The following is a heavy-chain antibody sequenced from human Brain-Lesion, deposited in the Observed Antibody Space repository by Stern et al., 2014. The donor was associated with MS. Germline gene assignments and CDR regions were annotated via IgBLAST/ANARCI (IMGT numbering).Heavy chain of an antibody. Sequence: VQLVQSGAEVKKPGESLKISCEASGYLFDDYWIGWVRQMSGRGLELVAIIFPRDSNTRYSPSVQGQVTISADKSISTAYLQWSTRKPGDPAIYYCARSPATPSGYDRFDYWGQGALVTVSS. CDR2: IFPRDSNT. D-gene: IGHD5-12*01. J-gene: IGHJ4*02. V-gene: IGHV5-51*03. CDR3: ARSPATPSGYDRFDY. CDR1: GYLFDDYW.